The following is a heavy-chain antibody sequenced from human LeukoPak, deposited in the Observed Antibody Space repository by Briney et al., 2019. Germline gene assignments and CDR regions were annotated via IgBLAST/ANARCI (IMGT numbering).Heavy chain of an antibody. J-gene: IGHJ2*01. Sequence: GGSLRLSCAASGFTFSSYGMSWVRQAPGKGLEWVSSINGSVGTIYYADSVKGRFTISRDNSKNTLYLQMNNLRAEDSAVYYCAKDLSGYGPYWYFDLWGRGTLVTVSS. CDR1: GFTFSSYG. CDR2: INGSVGTI. V-gene: IGHV3-23*01. D-gene: IGHD6-25*01. CDR3: AKDLSGYGPYWYFDL.